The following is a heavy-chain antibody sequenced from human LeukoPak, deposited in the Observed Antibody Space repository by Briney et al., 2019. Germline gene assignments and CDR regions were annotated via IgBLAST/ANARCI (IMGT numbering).Heavy chain of an antibody. J-gene: IGHJ4*02. Sequence: GGSLRLSCAASGFTFSSYSMNWVRQAPGKGLEWVSYISSSGSTIYYADSVKGRFTISRDNAKNSLYLQMNSLRAEDTAVYYCARDLYGDTAPSGDWGQGTLVTVSS. CDR3: ARDLYGDTAPSGD. CDR2: ISSSGSTI. CDR1: GFTFSSYS. V-gene: IGHV3-48*04. D-gene: IGHD4-17*01.